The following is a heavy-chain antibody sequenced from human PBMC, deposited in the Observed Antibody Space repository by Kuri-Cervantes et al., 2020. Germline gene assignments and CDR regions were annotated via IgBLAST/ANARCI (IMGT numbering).Heavy chain of an antibody. V-gene: IGHV3-33*08. CDR2: IWYDGSNK. CDR1: GFTFSSYG. CDR3: ARGPVRYYDSSGYHDY. D-gene: IGHD3-22*01. Sequence: LSLTCAASGFTFSSYGMLWVRQAPGKGLEWVAVIWYDGSNKYYADSVKGRFTISRDNAKNSLYLQMNSLRAEDTAVYYCARGPVRYYDSSGYHDYWGQGTLVTVSS. J-gene: IGHJ4*02.